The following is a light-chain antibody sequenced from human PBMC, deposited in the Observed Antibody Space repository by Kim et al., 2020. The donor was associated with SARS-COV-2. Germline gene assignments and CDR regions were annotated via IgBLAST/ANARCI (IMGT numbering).Light chain of an antibody. Sequence: VPAACTGTSSDVCGYNYVSWYQQHPGKAPKLMIYEVSKRPSGVPDRFSGSKSGNTASLTVSGLQAEDEADYYCSSYAGSYNPHWVFGGGTQLTVL. V-gene: IGLV2-8*01. CDR1: SSDVCGYNY. J-gene: IGLJ3*02. CDR3: SSYAGSYNPHWV. CDR2: EVS.